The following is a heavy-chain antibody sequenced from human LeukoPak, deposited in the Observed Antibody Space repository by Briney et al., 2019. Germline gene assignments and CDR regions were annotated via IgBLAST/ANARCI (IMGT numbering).Heavy chain of an antibody. J-gene: IGHJ4*02. D-gene: IGHD5-18*01. CDR1: GFTVNSNL. CDR3: ARHQKGGYSYGPPFY. Sequence: LRLSCAASGFTVNSNLMSWVRQPPGKGLEWIGSIYYSGSTYYNPSLKSRVTISVDTSKNQFSLKLSSVTAADTAVYYCARHQKGGYSYGPPFYWGQGTLVTVSS. V-gene: IGHV4-39*01. CDR2: IYYSGST.